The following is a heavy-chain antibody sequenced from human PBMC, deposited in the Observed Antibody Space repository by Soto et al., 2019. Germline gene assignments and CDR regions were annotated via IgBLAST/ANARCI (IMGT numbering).Heavy chain of an antibody. Sequence: QVQLVESGGGVVQPGRSLRLSCAASGFPFSSYGMHWVRQAPGKGREWVAHISYDGSNKHYTDSVKGRFTISRDNSKNMLYLQMSSLRAEDTAVYYCAGGQYYFDYCGQGTRVSVSS. J-gene: IGHJ4*02. CDR3: AGGQYYFDY. D-gene: IGHD2-15*01. CDR1: GFPFSSYG. CDR2: ISYDGSNK. V-gene: IGHV3-30*03.